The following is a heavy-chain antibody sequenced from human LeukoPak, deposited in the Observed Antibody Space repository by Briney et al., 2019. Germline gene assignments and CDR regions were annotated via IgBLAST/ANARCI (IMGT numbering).Heavy chain of an antibody. CDR3: AKDDRLLTNWFDP. D-gene: IGHD2-8*01. V-gene: IGHV4-38-2*02. J-gene: IGHJ5*02. Sequence: PSETLSLTCSVSGFSIGTGYYWAWIRQPPGKGLEWIGSFFQLGGTYYNPSLKNRVTISVDTSKNEFSLTLTSVTAADTAIYYCAKDDRLLTNWFDPWGQGTLVTVSS. CDR2: FFQLGGT. CDR1: GFSIGTGYY.